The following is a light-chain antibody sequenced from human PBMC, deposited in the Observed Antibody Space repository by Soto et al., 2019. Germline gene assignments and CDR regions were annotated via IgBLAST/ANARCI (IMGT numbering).Light chain of an antibody. CDR2: GAS. V-gene: IGKV3-20*01. J-gene: IGKJ2*01. Sequence: ELVLTQSPGTLSLSPGERATLSCRASESVRSNSLAWYQQHPGQAPRLLIFGASSRATGIPDRFTGSGSGADFSLTISRLEPEDSAVYFCHHYGYGADTFGQGTKLEIK. CDR3: HHYGYGADT. CDR1: ESVRSNS.